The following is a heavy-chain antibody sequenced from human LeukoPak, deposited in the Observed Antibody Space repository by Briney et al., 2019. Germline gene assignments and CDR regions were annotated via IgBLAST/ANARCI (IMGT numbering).Heavy chain of an antibody. D-gene: IGHD1-1*01. CDR3: ARDGGGWNAGFDY. CDR1: GFTFSDYS. CDR2: ISSSGSSI. J-gene: IGHJ4*02. Sequence: GGSLRLSCAASGFTFSDYSMNWVRQAPGKGLEWVSTISSSGSSIFYAASVKGRFTISRDNARNSLYLQMNSLRAEDTALYYCARDGGGWNAGFDYWGQGTLVTVSS. V-gene: IGHV3-21*04.